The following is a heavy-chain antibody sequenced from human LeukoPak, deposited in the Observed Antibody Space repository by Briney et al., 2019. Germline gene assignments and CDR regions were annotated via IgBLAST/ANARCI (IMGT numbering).Heavy chain of an antibody. CDR2: ISYDGSNK. D-gene: IGHD3-10*01. J-gene: IGHJ6*02. CDR1: GFTFSSYA. Sequence: GGSLRLSCAASGFTFSSYAMHWVRQAPGKGLEWVAVISYDGSNKYYADSVKGRFTISRDNSKNTLYLQMNSLRAEDTAVYYRARETAFSLPKFSYGSGSYYNAPSYGMDVWGQGTTVTVSS. CDR3: ARETAFSLPKFSYGSGSYYNAPSYGMDV. V-gene: IGHV3-30-3*01.